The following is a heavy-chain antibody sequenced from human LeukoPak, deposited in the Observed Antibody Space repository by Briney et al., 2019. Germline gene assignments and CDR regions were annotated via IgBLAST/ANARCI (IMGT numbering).Heavy chain of an antibody. V-gene: IGHV4-39*07. CDR2: IYYSGST. CDR1: GGSISSSSYY. Sequence: SETLSLTCTVSGGSISSSSYYWGWIRQPPGKGLEWIGSIYYSGSTYYNPSLKSRVTISVDTSKNQFSLKLSSVTATDTAVYFCARGPYSYDSSGAFDIWGQGTMVTVSS. CDR3: ARGPYSYDSSGAFDI. J-gene: IGHJ3*02. D-gene: IGHD3-22*01.